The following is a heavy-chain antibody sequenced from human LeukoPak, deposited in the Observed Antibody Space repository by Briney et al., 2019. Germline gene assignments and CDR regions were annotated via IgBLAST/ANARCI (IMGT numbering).Heavy chain of an antibody. D-gene: IGHD3-10*01. CDR1: RFTFSSYS. CDR3: ARGGVDYYGSGTYYLMYYFDY. J-gene: IGHJ4*02. Sequence: GGSLRLSCAASRFTFSSYSMNWVRQAPGKGLEWVSSISSSGSYIYYADSVKGRFTISRDNAKNSLYLQMNSLRAEDTAVYFCARGGVDYYGSGTYYLMYYFDYWGQGALVTVSS. CDR2: ISSSGSYI. V-gene: IGHV3-21*04.